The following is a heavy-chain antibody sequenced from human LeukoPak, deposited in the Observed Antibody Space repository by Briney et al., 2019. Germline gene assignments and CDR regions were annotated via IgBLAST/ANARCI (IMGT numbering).Heavy chain of an antibody. V-gene: IGHV4-30-4*08. Sequence: WIRQPPGKGLEWIGYIYYSGSTYYNPSLESRVIISADMSKNQFSLNPNSVTAADTAVYYCARDADYDFWSGPIWGQGTLVTVSS. CDR3: ARDADYDFWSGPI. D-gene: IGHD3-3*01. CDR2: IYYSGST. J-gene: IGHJ4*02.